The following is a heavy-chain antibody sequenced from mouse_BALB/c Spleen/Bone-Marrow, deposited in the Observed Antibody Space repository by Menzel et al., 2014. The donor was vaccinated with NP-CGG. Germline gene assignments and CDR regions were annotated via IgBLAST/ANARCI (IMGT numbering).Heavy chain of an antibody. V-gene: IGHV14-1*02. Sequence: VQLQQPGAELVRPGALVKLSCKASGFNIKDYYMHWVIQRPEQGLEWIGWIDPENGNTIYDPKFQGKASITANTSSNTAYLQLSSLTPEDTAVYYCARRYGSSFDYWGQGTTLTVSS. J-gene: IGHJ2*01. CDR1: GFNIKDYY. CDR2: IDPENGNT. CDR3: ARRYGSSFDY. D-gene: IGHD1-1*01.